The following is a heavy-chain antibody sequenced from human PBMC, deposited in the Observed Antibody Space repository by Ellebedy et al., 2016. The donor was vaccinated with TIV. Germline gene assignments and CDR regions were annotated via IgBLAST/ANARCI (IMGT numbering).Heavy chain of an antibody. V-gene: IGHV3-15*01. D-gene: IGHD2-8*02. CDR3: TAGYCSGTKCHWDDAFEL. Sequence: LSLTCAASGFPFGNAWMTWVRPAPGKGLEWVGRIRNTNEGESTDYAAPEKGRFTLSRDDSENMVSLQSKSLEIEETALYYCTAGYCSGTKCHWDDAFELWGPGTMVTVSS. J-gene: IGHJ3*01. CDR2: IRNTNEGEST. CDR1: GFPFGNAW.